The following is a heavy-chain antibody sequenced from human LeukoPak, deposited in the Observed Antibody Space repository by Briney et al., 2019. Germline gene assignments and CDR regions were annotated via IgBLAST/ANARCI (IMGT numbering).Heavy chain of an antibody. J-gene: IGHJ4*02. D-gene: IGHD3-10*01. CDR2: IYPGDSDT. CDR3: ARIPDAGLWFGEFPFDY. V-gene: IGHV5-51*01. CDR1: GYSFTSYW. Sequence: GESLKISCKGSGYSFTSYWIGWVRQMPGKGREWMGIIYPGDSDTRYSPSFQGQVTISADKSISTAYLQWSSLKASDTAMYYCARIPDAGLWFGEFPFDYWGQGTLVTVSS.